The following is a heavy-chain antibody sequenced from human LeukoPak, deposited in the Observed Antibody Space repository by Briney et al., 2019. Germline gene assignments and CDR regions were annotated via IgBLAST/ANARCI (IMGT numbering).Heavy chain of an antibody. CDR1: GYTFTSYY. CDR2: INPSGGST. CDR3: ARDSPRNYFDY. Sequence: ASVKVSCKASGYTFTSYYMHWVRQAPGRGLEWMGIINPSGGSTSYAQKFQGRVTMTRDTSTSTVYMELSSLRSEDTAVYYCARDSPRNYFDYWGQGTLVTVSS. J-gene: IGHJ4*02. V-gene: IGHV1-46*01.